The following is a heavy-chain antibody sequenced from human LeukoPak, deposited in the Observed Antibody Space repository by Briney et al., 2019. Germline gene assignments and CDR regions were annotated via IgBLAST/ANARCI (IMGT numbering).Heavy chain of an antibody. CDR2: IDWDDDK. CDR3: ARGYYDSSGYGLEY. Sequence: SGPTLVNPTQTLTLTCTFSGFSLRTSGMRVSWIRQPPGKALEWLARIDWDDDKFYSTSLKTRLTISKDTSKNQVVLTMTNMDPVDTATYYCARGYYDSSGYGLEYWGQGTLVTVSS. D-gene: IGHD3-22*01. CDR1: GFSLRTSGMR. V-gene: IGHV2-70*04. J-gene: IGHJ4*02.